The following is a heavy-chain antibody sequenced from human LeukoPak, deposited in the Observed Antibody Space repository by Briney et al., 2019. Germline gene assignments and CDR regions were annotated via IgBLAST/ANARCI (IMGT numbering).Heavy chain of an antibody. D-gene: IGHD2-21*02. CDR1: GLTFSHYG. CDR2: ISGSGGST. CDR3: AKSHHVTAIDY. V-gene: IGHV3-23*01. J-gene: IGHJ4*02. Sequence: GGSLRLSCAASGLTFSHYGVTWVRQAPGKGLEWVSAISGSGGSTYYAGSVKGRFTISRDNSKNTLYLQMNSLRADDTAVYYCAKSHHVTAIDYWGQGTLVTVSS.